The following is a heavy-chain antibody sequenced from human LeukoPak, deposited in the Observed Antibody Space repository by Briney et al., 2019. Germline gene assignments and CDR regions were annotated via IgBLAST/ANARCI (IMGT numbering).Heavy chain of an antibody. J-gene: IGHJ6*02. V-gene: IGHV4-59*01. CDR3: ARQSDPYYHYGLDF. CDR2: VYCTGTT. CDR1: GGSIKNYY. Sequence: SETLSLTCALSGGSIKNYYWSWIRQPLGKGLEWIGYVYCTGTTSYNPSLKSRVTISVETSKNQFSLTLNSVTAADTAVYHCARQSDPYYHYGLDFWGQGTTVIVSS.